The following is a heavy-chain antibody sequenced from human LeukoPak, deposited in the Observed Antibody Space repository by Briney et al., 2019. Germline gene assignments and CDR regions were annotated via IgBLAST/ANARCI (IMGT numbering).Heavy chain of an antibody. J-gene: IGHJ4*02. V-gene: IGHV1-18*01. CDR3: ARGEYSSSWFYFVY. Sequence: ASVKVSCKASGYTFTGYGISWVRQGPGQGLEWMGWISAYNGNTYYAQKLQGRVTMTPETSTSTDYMGMRRVRYDNTTVYYSARGEYSSSWFYFVYWGEGALVTVSS. CDR1: GYTFTGYG. CDR2: ISAYNGNT. D-gene: IGHD6-13*01.